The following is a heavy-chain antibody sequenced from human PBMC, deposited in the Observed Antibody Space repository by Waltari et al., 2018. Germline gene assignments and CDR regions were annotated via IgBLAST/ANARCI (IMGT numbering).Heavy chain of an antibody. D-gene: IGHD5-12*01. V-gene: IGHV4-59*11. CDR1: GGSISSHY. CDR2: IYYSGST. CDR3: AKVGYSGYETL. J-gene: IGHJ4*02. Sequence: QVQLKESGPGLVKPSETLSLTCTVSGGSISSHYWSWIRQPPGEGLEWIGYIYYSGSTNYNPSLKSRVTISIDTSKNQFSRKLTSVTAADTAVYFCAKVGYSGYETLWGQGTLVTVAS.